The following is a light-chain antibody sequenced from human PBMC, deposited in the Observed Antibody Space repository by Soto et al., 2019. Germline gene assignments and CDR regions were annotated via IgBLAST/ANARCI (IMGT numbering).Light chain of an antibody. CDR1: QSISSG. V-gene: IGKV1-5*03. CDR3: QQYNGYPVT. Sequence: DIQMTQSPSTLSASVGDRVTITCRASQSISSGLAWYQQKPGKAPKRLIYKASSLESGVPSRFSGSGSGTEFTLTISSLQPDDFATYYCQQYNGYPVTFGQGTKVEIK. J-gene: IGKJ1*01. CDR2: KAS.